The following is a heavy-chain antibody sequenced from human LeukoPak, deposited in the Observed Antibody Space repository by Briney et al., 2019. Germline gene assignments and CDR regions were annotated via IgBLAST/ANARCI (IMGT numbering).Heavy chain of an antibody. D-gene: IGHD5-18*01. CDR3: ARGSRVDTAMVLGSVDY. CDR2: ISYDGSNK. Sequence: PGGSLRLSCAASGFTFSSHAMHWVRQAPGKGLEWVAVISYDGSNKYYADSVKGRFTISRDNSKNTLYLQMNSLRAEDTAVYYCARGSRVDTAMVLGSVDYWGQGTLVTVSS. CDR1: GFTFSSHA. J-gene: IGHJ4*02. V-gene: IGHV3-30*04.